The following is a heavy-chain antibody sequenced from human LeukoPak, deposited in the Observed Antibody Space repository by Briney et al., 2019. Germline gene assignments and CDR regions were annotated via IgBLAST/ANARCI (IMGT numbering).Heavy chain of an antibody. D-gene: IGHD2-8*02. CDR2: IHYSGST. J-gene: IGHJ6*02. Sequence: PSETLSVTRTVSGDSISSYYWSWLRQPPGKGLEWIGYIHYSGSTNYNSSLKSRVTISVDTTKSQISLKLSSVTAADTAVYYCARDGGVVRGYYYGMDVWGQGTTVSVSS. CDR3: ARDGGVVRGYYYGMDV. CDR1: GDSISSYY. V-gene: IGHV4-59*01.